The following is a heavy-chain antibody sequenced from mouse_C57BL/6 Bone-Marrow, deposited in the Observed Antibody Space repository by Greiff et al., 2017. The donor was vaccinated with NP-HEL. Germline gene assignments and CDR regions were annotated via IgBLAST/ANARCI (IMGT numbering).Heavy chain of an antibody. J-gene: IGHJ4*01. V-gene: IGHV2-2*01. Sequence: VQLQESGPGLVQPSQSLSITCTVSGFSLTSYGVHWVRQSPGKGLEWLGVIWSGGSTDYNAAFISRLSISKDNSNSQVFFKMNSLQADDTTIYYCARAYYGSSYRYAMDYWGQGTSVTVSS. D-gene: IGHD1-1*01. CDR2: IWSGGST. CDR3: ARAYYGSSYRYAMDY. CDR1: GFSLTSYG.